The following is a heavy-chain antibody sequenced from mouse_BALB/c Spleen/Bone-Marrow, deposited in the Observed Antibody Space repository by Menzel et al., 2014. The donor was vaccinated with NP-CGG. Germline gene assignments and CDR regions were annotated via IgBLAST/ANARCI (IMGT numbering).Heavy chain of an antibody. D-gene: IGHD1-1*01. CDR2: IYPVSGET. Sequence: VQLVESGAELASPGASVTLSCKASGYTFTDHIMNWVKKRPGQGLEWIGRIYPVSGETNYNQKFMGKATFSVDRSSSIVYMVLNSLTSEDPAVYYCGRGNYGSSYAMDYWGQGTSVTVSS. CDR1: GYTFTDHI. V-gene: IGHV1-11*01. J-gene: IGHJ4*01. CDR3: GRGNYGSSYAMDY.